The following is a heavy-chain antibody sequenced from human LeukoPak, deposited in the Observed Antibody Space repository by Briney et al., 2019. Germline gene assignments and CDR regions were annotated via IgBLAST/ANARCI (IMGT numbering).Heavy chain of an antibody. D-gene: IGHD5-18*01. J-gene: IGHJ4*02. CDR3: ARENEMGGYGYDY. CDR1: GFTFSSYS. V-gene: IGHV3-21*01. CDR2: ISSSSSYI. Sequence: PGGSLRLSCAASGFTFSSYSMNWVRQAPGKGLEWVSSISSSSSYIYYADSVKGRFTISRDNAKNSLYLQMNSLRAEDTAVYYCARENEMGGYGYDYWGQGTLVTVSS.